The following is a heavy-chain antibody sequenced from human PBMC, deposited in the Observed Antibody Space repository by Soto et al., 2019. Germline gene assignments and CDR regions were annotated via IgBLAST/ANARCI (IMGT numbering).Heavy chain of an antibody. CDR3: ARGYCTTNICDPWFDP. CDR1: GYSFTSYW. Sequence: GESLKISCTGVGYSFTSYWIGWVRQMPGKGLEWMGIIYPGDSDTRYSPSFQGQVTISADKSISTVYLQWSSLKASDTAMYYCARGYCTTNICDPWFDPWGQGTLVTVSS. J-gene: IGHJ5*02. CDR2: IYPGDSDT. D-gene: IGHD2-8*01. V-gene: IGHV5-51*01.